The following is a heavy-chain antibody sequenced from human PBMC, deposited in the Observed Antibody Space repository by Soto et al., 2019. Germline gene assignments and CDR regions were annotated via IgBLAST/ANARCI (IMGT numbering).Heavy chain of an antibody. CDR3: ARGYCTTNICDPWFDP. CDR1: GYSFTSYW. Sequence: GESLKISCTGVGYSFTSYWIGWVRQMPGKGLEWMGIIYPGDSDTRYSPSFQGQVTISADKSISTVYLQWSSLKASDTAMYYCARGYCTTNICDPWFDPWGQGTLVTVSS. J-gene: IGHJ5*02. CDR2: IYPGDSDT. D-gene: IGHD2-8*01. V-gene: IGHV5-51*01.